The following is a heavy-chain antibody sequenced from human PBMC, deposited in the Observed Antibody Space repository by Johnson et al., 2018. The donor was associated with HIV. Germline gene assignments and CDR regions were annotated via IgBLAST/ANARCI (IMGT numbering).Heavy chain of an antibody. Sequence: VQLVESGGGLVQPGGSLRLSCAASGFTFSSYWMSWVRQAPGKGLEWVANIKQDGSEKYYVDSVKGRFTISRDNAKNSLYLRMNSLRAEDTAVYYCARDEPYNLNAFDIWGQGTMVTVSS. D-gene: IGHD5-24*01. J-gene: IGHJ3*02. CDR1: GFTFSSYW. CDR2: IKQDGSEK. CDR3: ARDEPYNLNAFDI. V-gene: IGHV3-7*01.